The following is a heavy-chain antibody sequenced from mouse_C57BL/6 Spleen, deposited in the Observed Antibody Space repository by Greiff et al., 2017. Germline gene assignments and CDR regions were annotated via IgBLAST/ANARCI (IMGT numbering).Heavy chain of an antibody. J-gene: IGHJ4*01. Sequence: EVKLMESGEGLVKPGGSLKLSCAASGFTFSSYAMSWVRQTPEKRLEWVAYISSGGDYIYYADTVKGRFTISRDNAGNTLYLQMSSLKSEDTAMYYCTNVRRSYYAMDYWGQGTSGTVSS. V-gene: IGHV5-9-1*02. CDR1: GFTFSSYA. CDR3: TNVRRSYYAMDY. CDR2: ISSGGDYI. D-gene: IGHD2-14*01.